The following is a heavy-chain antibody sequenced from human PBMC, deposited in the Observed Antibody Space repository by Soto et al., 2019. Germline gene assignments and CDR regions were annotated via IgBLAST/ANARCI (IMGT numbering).Heavy chain of an antibody. CDR3: AREEGGSEWGYDYVWGSYRYRYYYGMDV. Sequence: PGGYLRLSCAASGFTFSSYSMNWVRQAPGKGLEWVSYISSSSSTIYYADSVKGRFTISRDNAKNSLYLQMNGLRDEDTAVYYCAREEGGSEWGYDYVWGSYRYRYYYGMDVWGQGTTVTVSS. CDR2: ISSSSSTI. D-gene: IGHD3-16*02. V-gene: IGHV3-48*02. J-gene: IGHJ6*02. CDR1: GFTFSSYS.